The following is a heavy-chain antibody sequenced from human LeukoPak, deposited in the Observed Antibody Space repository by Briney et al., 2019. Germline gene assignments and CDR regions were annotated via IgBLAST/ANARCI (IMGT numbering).Heavy chain of an antibody. Sequence: GASVKVSCKASGGTFSSYAISWVRQAPGQGLEWMGRIIPILGIANYAQKFQGRVTITADKSTSTAYMELSSLRSEDTAVYYCAREAGYSSGWFGYWGQGTLVTVSS. CDR1: GGTFSSYA. J-gene: IGHJ4*02. V-gene: IGHV1-69*04. D-gene: IGHD6-19*01. CDR3: AREAGYSSGWFGY. CDR2: IIPILGIA.